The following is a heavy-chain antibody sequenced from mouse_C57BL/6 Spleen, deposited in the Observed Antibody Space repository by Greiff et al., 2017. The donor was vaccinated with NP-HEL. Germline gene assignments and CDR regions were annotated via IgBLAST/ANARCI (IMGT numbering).Heavy chain of an antibody. V-gene: IGHV1-59*01. CDR2: IDPSDSHT. CDR1: GYTFTSYW. D-gene: IGHD3-2*02. Sequence: QVQLQQPGAELVRPGTSVKLSCKASGYTFTSYWMHWVKQRPGQGLEWIGVIDPSDSHTNYNQKFKGKATLTVDTSSSTAYMQLSSLTSEDSAVYYCARDTAQATYYLDYGGQGTTLTVSS. J-gene: IGHJ2*01. CDR3: ARDTAQATYYLDY.